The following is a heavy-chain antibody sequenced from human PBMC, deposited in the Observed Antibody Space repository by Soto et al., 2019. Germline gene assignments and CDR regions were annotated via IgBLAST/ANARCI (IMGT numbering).Heavy chain of an antibody. Sequence: QVQLVESGGGLVKPGGSLRLSCAASGFTFSDYYMSWIRQAPGKGLEWVSYISSSGSTIYYADSVKGRFTISRDNAKNSLYLQMNSLRAEDTAVYYCASPPLHDYGDYLGRNNWFDPWGQGTLVTVSS. CDR3: ASPPLHDYGDYLGRNNWFDP. CDR2: ISSSGSTI. V-gene: IGHV3-11*01. D-gene: IGHD4-17*01. CDR1: GFTFSDYY. J-gene: IGHJ5*02.